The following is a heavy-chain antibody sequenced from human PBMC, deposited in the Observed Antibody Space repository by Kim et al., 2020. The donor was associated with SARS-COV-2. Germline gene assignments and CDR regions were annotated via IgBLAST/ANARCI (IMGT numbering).Heavy chain of an antibody. Sequence: GGSLRLSCAASGFTFSSYGMHWVRQAPGKGLEWVAVISYDGSNKYYADSVKGRFTISRDNSKNTLYLQMNSLRAEDTAVYYCARESWYADSQPNYYFDYWGQGTLVTVSS. V-gene: IGHV3-30*03. CDR3: ARESWYADSQPNYYFDY. CDR2: ISYDGSNK. CDR1: GFTFSSYG. J-gene: IGHJ4*02. D-gene: IGHD6-13*01.